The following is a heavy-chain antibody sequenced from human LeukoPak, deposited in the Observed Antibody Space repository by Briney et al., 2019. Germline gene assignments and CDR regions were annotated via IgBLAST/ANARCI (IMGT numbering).Heavy chain of an antibody. J-gene: IGHJ4*02. CDR1: GYTFTSYA. CDR3: ATVLSDSSGYYYVY. Sequence: GASVKVSCKASGYTFTSYAMNWVRQAPGQGLEWMGWINTNTGNPTYAQGSTGRFVFSLDTSVSTAYLQISSLKAEDTAVYYCATVLSDSSGYYYVYWGQGTLVTVSS. V-gene: IGHV7-4-1*02. CDR2: INTNTGNP. D-gene: IGHD3-22*01.